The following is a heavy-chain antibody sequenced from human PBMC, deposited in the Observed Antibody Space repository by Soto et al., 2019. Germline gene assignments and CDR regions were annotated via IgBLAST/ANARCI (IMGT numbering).Heavy chain of an antibody. CDR3: ATSVTRPYFDY. V-gene: IGHV1-18*01. CDR1: GYTFTSYG. D-gene: IGHD2-2*01. J-gene: IGHJ4*02. CDR2: ISAYNGNT. Sequence: TSVKVSCKASGYTFTSYGISWVRQAPGQGLEWMGWISAYNGNTNYAQKLQGRVTMTTDTSTSTAYMELRSLRSDDTAVYYCATSVTRPYFDYWGQGTLVTVSS.